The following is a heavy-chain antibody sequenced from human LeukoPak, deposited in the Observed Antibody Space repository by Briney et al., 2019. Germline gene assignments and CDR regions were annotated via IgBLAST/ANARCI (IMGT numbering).Heavy chain of an antibody. J-gene: IGHJ4*02. CDR1: GGSFSGYY. CDR2: INHSGST. Sequence: SETLSLTCAVYGGSFSGYYWSWVRQPPGKGLEWIGEINHSGSTNYNPSLKSRVTISVDTSKNQFSLKLSSVTAADTAVYYCARVEAVAGTYYWGQGTLVTVSS. V-gene: IGHV4-34*01. CDR3: ARVEAVAGTYY. D-gene: IGHD6-19*01.